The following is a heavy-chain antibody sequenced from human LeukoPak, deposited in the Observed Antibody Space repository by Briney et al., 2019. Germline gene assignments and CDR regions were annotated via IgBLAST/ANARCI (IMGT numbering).Heavy chain of an antibody. CDR2: ISWNRDYI. D-gene: IGHD6-6*01. J-gene: IGHJ4*02. CDR3: ARDQRGAFIAAHDY. Sequence: TGGSLRLSCAASGFTFDDYAMHWVRQVPGKGLEWVSGISWNRDYIGYADSVKGRFTISRDNAKNSLYLQMNSLRAEDTALYYCARDQRGAFIAAHDYWGQGTLVTVSS. CDR1: GFTFDDYA. V-gene: IGHV3-9*01.